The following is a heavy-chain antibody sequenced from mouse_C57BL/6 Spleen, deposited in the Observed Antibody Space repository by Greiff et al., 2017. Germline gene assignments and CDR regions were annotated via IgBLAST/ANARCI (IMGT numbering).Heavy chain of an antibody. V-gene: IGHV5-4*01. J-gene: IGHJ1*03. CDR1: GFTFSSYA. CDR3: ARDRGITTVVAPHWDFDV. CDR2: ISAGGSYT. D-gene: IGHD1-1*01. Sequence: EVQRVESGGGLVKPGGSLKLSCAASGFTFSSYAMSWVRQTPEKRLEWVATISAGGSYTYYPDNVQGRFTISRDNAKNNLYLQMSHLKSEDTAMYYCARDRGITTVVAPHWDFDVWGTGTTVTVSS.